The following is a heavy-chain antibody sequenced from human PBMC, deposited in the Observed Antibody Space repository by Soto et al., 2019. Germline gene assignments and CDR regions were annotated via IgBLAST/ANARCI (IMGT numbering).Heavy chain of an antibody. V-gene: IGHV3-23*04. CDR2: LSSSGAGT. D-gene: IGHD3-10*01. J-gene: IGHJ6*02. Sequence: EVQLVESGGGLVKPGGSLRLSCAASGFTLSTYSMNWVRQAPGKGLEWVSALSSSGAGTYYADSVKGRFTISRDNSKNTLYLQMNSLRAEDTAVYYCAKDRDYYGSANYLYYDYGMDVWGQGTTVTVSS. CDR1: GFTLSTYS. CDR3: AKDRDYYGSANYLYYDYGMDV.